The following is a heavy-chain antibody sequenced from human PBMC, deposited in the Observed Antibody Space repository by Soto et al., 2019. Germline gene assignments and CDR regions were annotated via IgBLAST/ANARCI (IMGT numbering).Heavy chain of an antibody. CDR3: AKPFYYGSAGYFNSDF. D-gene: IGHD3-10*01. CDR2: ISGSSGST. V-gene: IGHV3-23*01. CDR1: GFTFSSYA. Sequence: EVQLLESGGGLVQPGGSLRLSCAASGFTFSSYAMSWVRQAPGKGLEWVSAISGSSGSTYYADSVKGRFTISRDNSKNTLYLQMNSLRAEDSALYSCAKPFYYGSAGYFNSDFWGQGTLVTVSS. J-gene: IGHJ4*02.